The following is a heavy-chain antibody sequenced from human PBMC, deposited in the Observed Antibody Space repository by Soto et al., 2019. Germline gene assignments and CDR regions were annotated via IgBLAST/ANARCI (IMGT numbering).Heavy chain of an antibody. CDR3: ARGFYGSSWSPPTWYYGMDV. CDR1: GGSFSGYD. Sequence: SETLSLTCAVYGGSFSGYDWSWIRQPPGKGLEWIGEINHSGSTNYNPSLKSRVTISVDTSKNQFSLKLSSVTAADTAVYYCARGFYGSSWSPPTWYYGMDVWGQGTTVTVSS. D-gene: IGHD6-13*01. V-gene: IGHV4-34*01. CDR2: INHSGST. J-gene: IGHJ6*02.